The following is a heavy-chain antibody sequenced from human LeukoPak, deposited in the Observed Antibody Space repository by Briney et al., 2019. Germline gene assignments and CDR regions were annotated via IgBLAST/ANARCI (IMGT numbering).Heavy chain of an antibody. D-gene: IGHD4-17*01. Sequence: SETLSLTCNVSGASISNYYWSWIRQSPGKGLEWIGFIYYSGSTNYNPSLESRATIDTSRNYFSLKLSSVTAADTAVYYCARGGDYAVPDFDYWGQGTLVTVSS. CDR2: IYYSGST. J-gene: IGHJ4*02. V-gene: IGHV4-59*01. CDR1: GASISNYY. CDR3: ARGGDYAVPDFDY.